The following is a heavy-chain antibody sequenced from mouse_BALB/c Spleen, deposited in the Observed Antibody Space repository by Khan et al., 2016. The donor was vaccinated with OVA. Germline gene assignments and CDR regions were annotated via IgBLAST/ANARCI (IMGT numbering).Heavy chain of an antibody. Sequence: QVQLQQSGAELARPGASVKMSCRASGYTFTSYTMHWIRQGPGQAPEWIGHINPSNYYTNYNQNFKDKATLNVDKSSSTAYMQLSSLTSEDSAVYYGVREGAYHRSDGWFAYWGQGTLVTVSA. D-gene: IGHD2-14*01. J-gene: IGHJ3*01. CDR1: GYTFTSYT. V-gene: IGHV1-4*01. CDR3: VREGAYHRSDGWFAY. CDR2: INPSNYYT.